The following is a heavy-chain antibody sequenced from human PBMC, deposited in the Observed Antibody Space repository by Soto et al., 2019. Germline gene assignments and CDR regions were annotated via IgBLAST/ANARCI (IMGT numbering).Heavy chain of an antibody. CDR1: GGSISSSSYD. J-gene: IGHJ5*02. CDR3: ARRGVRGVIPNWFDP. D-gene: IGHD3-10*01. Sequence: SETLSLTCTVSGGSISSSSYDGGRIRQPPGKGLEWIGSIYYSGSTYYNPSLKSRVNISVDTSKNQVSLKLSAVTAADTAVYYCARRGVRGVIPNWFDPWGQGTLVTVSS. V-gene: IGHV4-39*01. CDR2: IYYSGST.